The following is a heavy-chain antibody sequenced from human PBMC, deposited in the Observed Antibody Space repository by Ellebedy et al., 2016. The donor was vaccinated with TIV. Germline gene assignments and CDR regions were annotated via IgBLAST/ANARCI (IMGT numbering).Heavy chain of an antibody. D-gene: IGHD3-3*01. V-gene: IGHV4-4*07. CDR2: IYTSGST. CDR3: ARETTRHYDFWSGYSNYFDY. CDR1: GGSISSYY. Sequence: MPSETLSLTCTVSGGSISSYYWSWIRQPAGKGLEWIGRIYTSGSTNYNPSLKSRVTMSVDTSKNQFSLKLSSVTAADTAVYYCARETTRHYDFWSGYSNYFDYWGQGTLVTVSS. J-gene: IGHJ4*02.